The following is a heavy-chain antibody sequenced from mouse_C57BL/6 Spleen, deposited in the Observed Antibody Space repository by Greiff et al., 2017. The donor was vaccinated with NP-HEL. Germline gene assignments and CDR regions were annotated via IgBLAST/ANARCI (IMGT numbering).Heavy chain of an antibody. CDR3: ARHAIYYDYDGHWYFDV. J-gene: IGHJ1*03. V-gene: IGHV1-62-2*01. Sequence: QVQLQQSGAELVKPGASVKLSCKASGYTFTEYTIHWVKQRSGQGLEWIGWFYPGSGSIKYNEKFKDKATLTADKSSSTVYMELSRLTSEDSAVYFCARHAIYYDYDGHWYFDVWGTGTTVTVSS. CDR1: GYTFTEYT. D-gene: IGHD2-4*01. CDR2: FYPGSGSI.